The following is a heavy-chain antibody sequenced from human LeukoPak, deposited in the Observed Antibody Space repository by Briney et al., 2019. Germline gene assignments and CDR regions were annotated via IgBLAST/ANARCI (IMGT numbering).Heavy chain of an antibody. D-gene: IGHD3-10*01. J-gene: IGHJ4*02. CDR3: ARGPANYYGSGRRTMFDY. V-gene: IGHV4-34*01. Sequence: SETLSLTCAVYGGFFSGYYWSWIRQPPGKGLEWIGEINHSGSTNYNPSLKSRVTISVDTSKNQFSLKLSSVTAADTAVYYCARGPANYYGSGRRTMFDYWGQGTLVTVSS. CDR1: GGFFSGYY. CDR2: INHSGST.